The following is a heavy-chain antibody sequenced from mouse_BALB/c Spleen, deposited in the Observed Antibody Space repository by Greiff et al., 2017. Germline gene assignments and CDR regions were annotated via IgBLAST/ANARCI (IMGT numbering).Heavy chain of an antibody. CDR1: GFTFSSFG. V-gene: IGHV5-17*02. CDR2: ISSGSSTI. Sequence: EVKLMESGGGLVQPGGSRKLSCAASGFTFSSFGMHWVRQAPEKGLEWVAYISSGSSTIYYADTVKGRFTISRDNPKNTLFLQMTSLRSEDTAMYYCARDGYDGDYYAMDYWGQGTSVTVSS. J-gene: IGHJ4*01. CDR3: ARDGYDGDYYAMDY. D-gene: IGHD2-2*01.